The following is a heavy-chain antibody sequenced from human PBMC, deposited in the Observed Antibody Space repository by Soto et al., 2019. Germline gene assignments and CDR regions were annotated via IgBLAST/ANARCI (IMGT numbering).Heavy chain of an antibody. Sequence: SETLSLTCTVSGGSISSYYWSWIRQPPGKGLEWIGYIYYSGSTNYNPSLKSRVTISVDTSKNQFSLKLSSVTAADTAVYYCARGRADPRLLYYYYYYMDVWGKGTTVTVSS. CDR2: IYYSGST. J-gene: IGHJ6*03. V-gene: IGHV4-59*01. D-gene: IGHD2-15*01. CDR1: GGSISSYY. CDR3: ARGRADPRLLYYYYYYMDV.